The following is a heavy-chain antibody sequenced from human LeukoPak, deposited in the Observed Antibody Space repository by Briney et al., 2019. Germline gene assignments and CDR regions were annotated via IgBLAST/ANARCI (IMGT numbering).Heavy chain of an antibody. V-gene: IGHV4-34*01. CDR3: ARGVDIVATTDYFDY. D-gene: IGHD5-12*01. CDR1: GGPFSGYY. CDR2: NNHSGST. J-gene: IGHJ4*02. Sequence: PSVTLSLNCAVYGGPFSGYYWSWLPQPPGKELEWIGENNHSGSTNDNPSLKSRVTISVDTSKSQFSLKLSSVTAADTAVYDCARGVDIVATTDYFDYWGQGTLVTVSS.